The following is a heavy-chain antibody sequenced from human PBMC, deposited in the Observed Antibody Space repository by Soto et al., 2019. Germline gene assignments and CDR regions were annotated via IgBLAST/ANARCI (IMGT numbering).Heavy chain of an antibody. CDR1: GVTFSSYG. CDR2: IWHDGSSK. Sequence: QVQLVESGGGVVQPGRSLRLSCAASGVTFSSYGMHWVRQAPGKGLEGVAVIWHDGSSKYHADSVKGRFTISRDNSKNTLYLEMDSLRAEDTGVYYCGRGRDAALNGLDIWGQGRMVTVSS. CDR3: GRGRDAALNGLDI. J-gene: IGHJ3*02. D-gene: IGHD2-21*01. V-gene: IGHV3-33*01.